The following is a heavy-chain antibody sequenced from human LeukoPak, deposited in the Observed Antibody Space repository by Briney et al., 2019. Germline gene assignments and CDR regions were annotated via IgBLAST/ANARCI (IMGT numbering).Heavy chain of an antibody. J-gene: IGHJ4*02. D-gene: IGHD6-19*01. CDR2: ISAYNGNT. V-gene: IGHV1-18*01. CDR3: ARVPSGGYSSGWYDY. Sequence: ASVKVSCKASGYTFTSYGISWVRQAPGQGLEWMGWISAYNGNTNYAQKLQGRVTMTTDTSTSTAYMELRSLRSEDTAVYYCARVPSGGYSSGWYDYWGQGTLVTVSS. CDR1: GYTFTSYG.